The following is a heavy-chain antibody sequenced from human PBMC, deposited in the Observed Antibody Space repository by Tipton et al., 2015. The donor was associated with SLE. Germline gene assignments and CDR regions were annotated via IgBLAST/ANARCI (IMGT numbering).Heavy chain of an antibody. Sequence: LRLSCTVSGSSISSCYWSWIRQPPGKGLEWIGYIYYSGSTNYNPSLKSRVTISVDTSKNQFSLKLSSVTAADTAVYYCARSQQLSYMDVWGKGTTVPVSS. CDR1: GSSISSCY. D-gene: IGHD6-13*01. CDR3: ARSQQLSYMDV. J-gene: IGHJ6*03. V-gene: IGHV4-59*01. CDR2: IYYSGST.